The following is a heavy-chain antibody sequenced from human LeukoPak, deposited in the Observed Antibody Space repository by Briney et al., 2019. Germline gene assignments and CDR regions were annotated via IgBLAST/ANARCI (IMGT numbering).Heavy chain of an antibody. CDR1: GFTFSSYA. CDR2: ISYDGSNK. V-gene: IGHV3-30-3*01. D-gene: IGHD3-10*01. CDR3: ARDHYYGSVLDW. J-gene: IGHJ4*02. Sequence: GRSLRLFCAASGFTFSSYAMHWVRQATGKGLEWVAVISYDGSNKYYADSVKGRFTISRDNSKNTLYLQMNSLRAEDTAVYYCARDHYYGSVLDWWGQGTLVTVSS.